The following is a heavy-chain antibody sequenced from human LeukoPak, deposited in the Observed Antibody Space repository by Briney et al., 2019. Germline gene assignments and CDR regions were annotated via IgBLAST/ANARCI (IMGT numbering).Heavy chain of an antibody. CDR1: GFSLSTRGVG. CDR2: IYWDDHK. V-gene: IGHV2-5*02. Sequence: SGPTLVKPTQTLTLTCTFSGFSLSTRGVGVGWIRQPPGKSLEWLALIYWDDHKRYSPSLKSRLTITKDTSKNQVVLTMTNMDPVDTTTYYCAHRTGYSSSWYGYYYYYMDVWGKGTTVTVSS. D-gene: IGHD6-13*01. CDR3: AHRTGYSSSWYGYYYYYMDV. J-gene: IGHJ6*03.